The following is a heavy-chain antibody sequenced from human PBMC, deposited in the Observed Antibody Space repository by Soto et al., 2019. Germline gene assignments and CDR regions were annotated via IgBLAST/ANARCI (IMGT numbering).Heavy chain of an antibody. Sequence: SETLSLTCTVSGDSIWNKYWGWIRQPRGKGLEWVGYIYYTGSTKYNPSLKSRVTISVDTSKNQVSLKLTSVTAADTAVYYCARQRVTMVRGVIYDNYGMDVWGQGTTVT. D-gene: IGHD3-10*01. CDR1: GDSIWNKY. J-gene: IGHJ6*02. V-gene: IGHV4-59*08. CDR3: ARQRVTMVRGVIYDNYGMDV. CDR2: IYYTGST.